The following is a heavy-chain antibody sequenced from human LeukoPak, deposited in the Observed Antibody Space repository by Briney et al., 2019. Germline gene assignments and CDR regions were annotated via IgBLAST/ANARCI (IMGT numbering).Heavy chain of an antibody. CDR2: IQYDGSKK. CDR1: GFTFSSNG. CDR3: ARDIGSYYDY. D-gene: IGHD3-10*01. J-gene: IGHJ4*02. Sequence: GGSLRLSCVASGFTFSSNGMHWVRQAPGKGLEWVTFIQYDGSKKYYADSVKGRFTIPRDNSKNTLYLEMNSLRAEDTAVYYCARDIGSYYDYWGQGILATVSS. V-gene: IGHV3-30*02.